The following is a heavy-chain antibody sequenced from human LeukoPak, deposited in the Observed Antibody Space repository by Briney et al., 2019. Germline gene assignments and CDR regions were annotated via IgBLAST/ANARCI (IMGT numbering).Heavy chain of an antibody. J-gene: IGHJ3*02. CDR2: ISSSSSYT. Sequence: QPGGSLRLSCAASGFTFSDYYMSWIRQAPGKGLEWVSYISSSSSYTNYADSVKGRFIISRDNAKNSLYLQMNSLSAEDTAVYYCARDTPHKRWLQRIDAFDIWGQGTMVTVSS. CDR3: ARDTPHKRWLQRIDAFDI. V-gene: IGHV3-11*06. D-gene: IGHD5-24*01. CDR1: GFTFSDYY.